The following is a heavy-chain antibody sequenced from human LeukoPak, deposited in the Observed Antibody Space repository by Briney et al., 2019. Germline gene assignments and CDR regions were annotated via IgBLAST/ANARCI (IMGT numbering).Heavy chain of an antibody. V-gene: IGHV4-59*01. CDR3: ARGFRYYAFGI. Sequence: SETLSLTCTVSGGSISSYYWSWIRQPPGKGLEWIGYIYYSGSTNYNPSLKSRVTISVDTSKNQFSLKLSSVTAADTAVYYCARGFRYYAFGIWGQGTMVTVSS. CDR1: GGSISSYY. J-gene: IGHJ3*02. CDR2: IYYSGST. D-gene: IGHD1-26*01.